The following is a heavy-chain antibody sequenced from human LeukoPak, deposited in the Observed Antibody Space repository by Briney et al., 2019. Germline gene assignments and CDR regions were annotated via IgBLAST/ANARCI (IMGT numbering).Heavy chain of an antibody. CDR3: AKEAEGLWFGELLHSDY. D-gene: IGHD3-10*01. Sequence: GGSLRLSRAASGFTFSSYAMSWVRQAPGRGLEWVSALSGSGGSTYYADSVKGRFTISRDNSKNTLFLQMNSLRAEDTAVYYCAKEAEGLWFGELLHSDYWGQGTLVTVSS. J-gene: IGHJ4*02. CDR1: GFTFSSYA. V-gene: IGHV3-23*01. CDR2: LSGSGGST.